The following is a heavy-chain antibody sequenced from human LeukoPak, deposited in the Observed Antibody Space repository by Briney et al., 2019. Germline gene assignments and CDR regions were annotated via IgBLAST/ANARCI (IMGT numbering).Heavy chain of an antibody. V-gene: IGHV3-48*03. J-gene: IGHJ1*01. CDR2: ISSSGSTI. Sequence: GGSLRLSCAASGFTSSSYEMNWVRQAPGKGLEWVSYISSSGSTIYYADSVKGRFTISRDNAKNSLYLQMNSLRAEDTAVYYCARGGSDSGSYLLEYFQHWGQGTLVTVSS. CDR3: ARGGSDSGSYLLEYFQH. CDR1: GFTSSSYE. D-gene: IGHD1-26*01.